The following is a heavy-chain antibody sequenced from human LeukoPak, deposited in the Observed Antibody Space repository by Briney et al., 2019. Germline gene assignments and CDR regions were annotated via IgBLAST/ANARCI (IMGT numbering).Heavy chain of an antibody. CDR3: ARGRNYYDSNGSPQDY. V-gene: IGHV3-64*01. J-gene: IGHJ4*02. CDR1: GFTFSSYA. CDR2: ISSNGGST. D-gene: IGHD3-22*01. Sequence: GGSLRLSCAASGFTFSSYAMHWVRQAPGKGLEYVSAISSNGGSTYYANSVKGRFTISRDNSKNTLYLQMGSLRAEDMAVYYCARGRNYYDSNGSPQDYWGQGTLVTVSS.